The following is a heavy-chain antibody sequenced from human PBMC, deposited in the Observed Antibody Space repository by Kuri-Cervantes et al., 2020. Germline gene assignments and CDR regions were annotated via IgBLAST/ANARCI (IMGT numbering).Heavy chain of an antibody. CDR1: GGSISSSSYY. Sequence: SETLSLTCTVSGGSISSSSYYWGWIRQPPGKGLEWIGSIYYSGSTYYNPSLKSRVTISVDTSKNQFSLKLSSVTAADTAVYYCATGAMVQAVTILYSFDYWGQGTLVTVSS. J-gene: IGHJ4*02. CDR2: IYYSGST. CDR3: ATGAMVQAVTILYSFDY. V-gene: IGHV4-39*07. D-gene: IGHD3-10*01.